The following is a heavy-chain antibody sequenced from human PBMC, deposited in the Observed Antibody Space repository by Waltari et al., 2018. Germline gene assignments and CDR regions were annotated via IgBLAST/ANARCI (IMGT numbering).Heavy chain of an antibody. CDR1: GFTFSSYA. D-gene: IGHD6-19*01. V-gene: IGHV3-30*01. CDR3: ARESVAGTGGAFDI. CDR2: ISYDGSNK. J-gene: IGHJ3*02. Sequence: QVQLVESGGGVVQPGRSLRLSCAASGFTFSSYAMHWVRQAPGKGLEWVAVISYDGSNKYYADSVKGRFTISRDNSKNTLYLQMNSLRAEDTAVYYCARESVAGTGGAFDIWGQGTMVTVSS.